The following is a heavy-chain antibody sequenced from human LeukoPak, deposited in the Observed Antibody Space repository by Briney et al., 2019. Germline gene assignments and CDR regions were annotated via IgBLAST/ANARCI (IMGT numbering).Heavy chain of an antibody. CDR2: ISSSSSYI. CDR3: ARVRVVVTAAIDY. J-gene: IGHJ4*02. Sequence: PGGSLRLSCAASGFTFSSYSMNWVRQAPGKGLEWVSSISSSSSYIYYADSVKGRFTISRDNAKNSLYLQMNSLRAEDTAVYYYARVRVVVTAAIDYWGQGTLVTVSS. V-gene: IGHV3-21*01. CDR1: GFTFSSYS. D-gene: IGHD2-21*02.